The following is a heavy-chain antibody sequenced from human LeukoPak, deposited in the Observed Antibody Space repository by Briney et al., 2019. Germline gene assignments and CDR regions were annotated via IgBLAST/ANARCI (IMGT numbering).Heavy chain of an antibody. V-gene: IGHV3-11*05. J-gene: IGHJ4*02. Sequence: PGGSLRLSCAASRFTFSDYYMTWIRQAPGKGLEWVSYITSGSGTYTNYADSVKGRFTISRDNAKNSLYLQMNSLRAEDTAVYYCARVTGDLYFDYWGQGTLVTVSS. CDR2: ITSGSGTYT. CDR1: RFTFSDYY. D-gene: IGHD7-27*01. CDR3: ARVTGDLYFDY.